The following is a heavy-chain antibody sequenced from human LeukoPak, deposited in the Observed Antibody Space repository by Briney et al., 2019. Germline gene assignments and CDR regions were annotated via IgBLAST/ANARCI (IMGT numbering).Heavy chain of an antibody. CDR3: ARRVISEFSIDKGNWLDP. CDR1: GGSISNYY. V-gene: IGHV4-4*09. Sequence: PSETLPLTCTVSGGSISNYYWNWIRQSPGKGLEWIGYILSSGSTHHNPSLTGRISLSVDTSKNQFSLKLSSVTAADTAVYYCARRVISEFSIDKGNWLDPWGQGTLVTVSS. CDR2: ILSSGST. J-gene: IGHJ5*02. D-gene: IGHD3-3*02.